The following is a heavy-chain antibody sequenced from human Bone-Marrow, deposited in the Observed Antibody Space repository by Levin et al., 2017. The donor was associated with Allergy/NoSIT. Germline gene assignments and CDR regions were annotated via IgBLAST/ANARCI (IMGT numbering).Heavy chain of an antibody. CDR3: VRDGGYRLLPRLSVFGY. V-gene: IGHV4-38-2*02. CDR2: VFHTGTT. CDR1: GYSIRSAYY. Sequence: SETLSLTCSVSGYSIRSAYYWGWIRQTPGKGLEWIGSVFHTGTTSYNPSLQSRVTMSRDTSKNHFSLQLSSVTAADTAIYYCVRDGGYRLLPRLSVFGYWGQGVLVTVSS. J-gene: IGHJ4*02. D-gene: IGHD1-26*01.